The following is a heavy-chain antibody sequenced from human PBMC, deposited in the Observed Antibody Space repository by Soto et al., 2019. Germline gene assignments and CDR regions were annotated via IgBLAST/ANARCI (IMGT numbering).Heavy chain of an antibody. D-gene: IGHD6-13*01. Sequence: QVQLQESGPGLVKPSGTLSLTCAGSGGSISTSNWWSWVRQPPGKGLEWVGEVYRTGSTNYNASLESRLTISVDKSKNQFSLKLHSVTAADTAVYYCARARATIAAAAIFDCWGQGTLGTVSS. CDR2: VYRTGST. V-gene: IGHV4-4*02. CDR3: ARARATIAAAAIFDC. CDR1: GGSISTSNW. J-gene: IGHJ4*02.